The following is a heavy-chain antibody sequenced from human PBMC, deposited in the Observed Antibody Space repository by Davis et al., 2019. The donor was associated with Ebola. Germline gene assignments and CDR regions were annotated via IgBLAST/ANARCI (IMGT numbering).Heavy chain of an antibody. V-gene: IGHV4-59*01. CDR2: IPYSGSA. CDR3: AGDGSNSNWFFY. D-gene: IGHD4-11*01. CDR1: GGSMRSYY. Sequence: MPGGSLRLSCTVSGGSMRSYYWSWIRQPPGKALEWIGDIPYSGSANYNASLKSRVTISRDTSKNQFSLKLTSVTAADTALYFCAGDGSNSNWFFYWGQGTLVTVSS. J-gene: IGHJ5*01.